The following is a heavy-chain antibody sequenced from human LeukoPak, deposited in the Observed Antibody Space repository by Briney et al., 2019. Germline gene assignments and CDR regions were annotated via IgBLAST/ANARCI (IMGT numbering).Heavy chain of an antibody. D-gene: IGHD1-26*01. Sequence: GESLKISCKGSGYSFSNYWIGWVRQMPGKGLEWMGVIYPGNSGIRYSPSFQGQVTISVDKSITTTYLQWSSLKASDTAMYYCATAGGGSYDFDSWGQGTLVTVSS. J-gene: IGHJ4*02. CDR3: ATAGGGSYDFDS. V-gene: IGHV5-51*01. CDR2: IYPGNSGI. CDR1: GYSFSNYW.